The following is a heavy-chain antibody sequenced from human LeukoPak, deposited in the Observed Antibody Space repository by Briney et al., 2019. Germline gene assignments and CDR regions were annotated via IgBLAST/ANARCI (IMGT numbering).Heavy chain of an antibody. V-gene: IGHV4-59*01. Sequence: SETLSLTCTVSSDSISSYYWSWIRQPPGKRLEWIGYIYYSGSTNYNPSLKSRVTISVDTSKNQFSLKLSSVTAADTAVYYCARRREFGYFDYWGQGTLVTVSS. CDR1: SDSISSYY. CDR3: ARRREFGYFDY. J-gene: IGHJ4*02. D-gene: IGHD3-10*01. CDR2: IYYSGST.